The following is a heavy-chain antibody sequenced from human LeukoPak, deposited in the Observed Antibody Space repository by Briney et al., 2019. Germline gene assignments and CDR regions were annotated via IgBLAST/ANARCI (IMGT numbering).Heavy chain of an antibody. V-gene: IGHV4-34*01. CDR2: INHSGST. D-gene: IGHD2-2*01. CDR1: GGSFSGYY. CDR3: ARRWNRWNLGYCSSTSCPIYPPDY. Sequence: SETLSLTCAVYGGSFSGYYWSWIRQPPGKGLEWIGVINHSGSTNYNPSLKSRVTISVDTSKNQFSLKLSSVTAADTAVYYCARRWNRWNLGYCSSTSCPIYPPDYWGQGTLVTVSS. J-gene: IGHJ4*02.